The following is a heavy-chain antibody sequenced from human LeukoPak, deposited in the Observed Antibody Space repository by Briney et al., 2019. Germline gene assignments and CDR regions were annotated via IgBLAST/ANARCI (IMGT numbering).Heavy chain of an antibody. CDR3: ARLGYYHSSGYYLFDY. J-gene: IGHJ4*02. CDR2: IYHSGSG. V-gene: IGHV4-38-2*02. D-gene: IGHD3-22*01. Sequence: SETLSLTCTVSGYSISSGDYWGWIRQPPGKGLEWIGGIYHSGSGYYNPSLKSRVTISVDTSKNQFSLKLSSVPAADTAVYYCARLGYYHSSGYYLFDYWGQGTLVTVSS. CDR1: GYSISSGDY.